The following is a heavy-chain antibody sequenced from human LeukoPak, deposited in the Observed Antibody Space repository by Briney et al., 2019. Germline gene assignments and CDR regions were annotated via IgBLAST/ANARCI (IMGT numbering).Heavy chain of an antibody. CDR3: ARVLGQLPPQ. V-gene: IGHV3-30*04. Sequence: GGSLRLCCAASGFTFSSYAMHWVRQAPGKGLEWVTVISSDGGNKYYADSVKGRFTISRDNSMNTLFLQMNSLGPEDTAVYYCARVLGQLPPQWGQGTLVTVSS. CDR2: ISSDGGNK. D-gene: IGHD4-23*01. CDR1: GFTFSSYA. J-gene: IGHJ4*02.